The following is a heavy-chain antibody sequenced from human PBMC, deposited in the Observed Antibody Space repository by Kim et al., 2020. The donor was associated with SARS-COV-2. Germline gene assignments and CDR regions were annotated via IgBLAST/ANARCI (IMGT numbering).Heavy chain of an antibody. CDR3: ARLLAGRKVAAALNWFDP. Sequence: SETLSLTCTVSGGSISSSSYYWGWIRQPPGKGLEWIGSIYYSGSTYYNPSLKSRVTISVDTSKNQFSLKLSSVTAADTAVYYCARLLAGRKVAAALNWFDPWGQGTLVTVSS. CDR2: IYYSGST. V-gene: IGHV4-39*01. J-gene: IGHJ5*02. CDR1: GGSISSSSYY. D-gene: IGHD6-13*01.